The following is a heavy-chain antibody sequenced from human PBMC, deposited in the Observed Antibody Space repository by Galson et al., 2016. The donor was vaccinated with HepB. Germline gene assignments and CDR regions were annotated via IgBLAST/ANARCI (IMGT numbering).Heavy chain of an antibody. J-gene: IGHJ6*04. CDR1: GFTFSSFG. Sequence: SLRLSCAASGFTFSSFGMHWVCQAPGKGLEWVAVISYDGSNKYYADSVKGRFTISRDNSKNTLYLQMNSLRAEDTAVYYWAKDRLVVYAIRYGMDVWGKGTTVSVSS. D-gene: IGHD2-8*02. CDR2: ISYDGSNK. CDR3: AKDRLVVYAIRYGMDV. V-gene: IGHV3-30*18.